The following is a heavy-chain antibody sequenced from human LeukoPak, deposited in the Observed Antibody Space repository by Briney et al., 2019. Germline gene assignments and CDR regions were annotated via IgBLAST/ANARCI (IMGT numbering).Heavy chain of an antibody. V-gene: IGHV3-30*04. CDR2: ISYDGSNK. Sequence: GGSLRLSCAASGFTFSSYAMHWVRQAPGKGLEWVAVISYDGSNKYYADSVKGRFTISRDNSKNTLYLQMNSLRAEDTAVYYCARDERGSYYDSSGLLYYYYYYMDVWGKGTTVTVSS. CDR3: ARDERGSYYDSSGLLYYYYYYMDV. CDR1: GFTFSSYA. J-gene: IGHJ6*03. D-gene: IGHD3-22*01.